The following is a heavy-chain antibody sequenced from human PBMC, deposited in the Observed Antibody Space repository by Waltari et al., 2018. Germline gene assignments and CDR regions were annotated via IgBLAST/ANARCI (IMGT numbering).Heavy chain of an antibody. CDR1: EFTFSSYA. CDR2: ISYNGRNI. V-gene: IGHV3-30*04. Sequence: QVQLVESGGGVVQPGRSLRLSCEASEFTFSSYAMHWVRQAPVKGLGWVVVISYNGRNIYDVDSVKGRFTIARDNSKKTLYMQMNSLRAEDTAVYYCARDYCDRTNCHGLDVWGQGTTVTVSS. D-gene: IGHD3-22*01. J-gene: IGHJ6*02. CDR3: ARDYCDRTNCHGLDV.